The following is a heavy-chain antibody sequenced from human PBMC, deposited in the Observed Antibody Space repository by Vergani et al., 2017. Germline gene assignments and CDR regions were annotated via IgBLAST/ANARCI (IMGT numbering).Heavy chain of an antibody. D-gene: IGHD1-26*01. V-gene: IGHV4-39*01. J-gene: IGHJ5*02. Sequence: QLHLQESGPGLVKPSETLSLTCTVSGGSITSSSYYWGWIRRPPGKGLEWIGNIYHSGGAYYNPSLKGRVTISVDTSKNQFSLEVTSVTAADTAVYYCASDTHSGQRADRWGQGILVTVTS. CDR1: GGSITSSSYY. CDR3: ASDTHSGQRADR. CDR2: IYHSGGA.